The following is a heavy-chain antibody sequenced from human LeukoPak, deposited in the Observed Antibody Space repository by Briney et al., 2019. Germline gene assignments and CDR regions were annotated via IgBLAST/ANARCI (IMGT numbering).Heavy chain of an antibody. D-gene: IGHD5-18*01. CDR1: GFTFSHYS. CDR3: ARGAYNYGYIFDY. V-gene: IGHV3-21*01. Sequence: PGGSLRLSCAGSGFTFSHYSMNWVRQAPGKGLEWVSSISSSSSYFYYADSVKGRFTISRDNAKNPLYLQMNSLRAEDTAVYYCARGAYNYGYIFDYWGQGTLVTVSS. CDR2: ISSSSSYF. J-gene: IGHJ4*02.